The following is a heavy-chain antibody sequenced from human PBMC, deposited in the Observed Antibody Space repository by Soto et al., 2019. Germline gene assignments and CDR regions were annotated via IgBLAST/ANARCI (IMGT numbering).Heavy chain of an antibody. CDR2: ISYDGSNE. J-gene: IGHJ5*02. CDR3: ARGYCTTTICDPWFDP. V-gene: IGHV3-30*03. Sequence: GGSLRLSCAVSGFEIRRFGMHWIRQAPGKGLQWVAYISYDGSNEKYVDSVKGRFSIVRDVSKNSLFLDMSSLKASDTAMYYCARGYCTTTICDPWFDPWGQGTLVTVSS. CDR1: GFEIRRFG. D-gene: IGHD2-2*01.